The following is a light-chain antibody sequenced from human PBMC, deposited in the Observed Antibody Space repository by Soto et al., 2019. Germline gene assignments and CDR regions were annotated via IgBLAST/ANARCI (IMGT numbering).Light chain of an antibody. CDR3: QQYNGYSET. V-gene: IGKV1-5*03. CDR2: KAS. Sequence: DIQMTQFPSTLSASVGDRVTITCRASQSISSWLAWYQQKPGKAPKLLIYKASSLESGVPSRFSGSGSGTEFTLTISSLQPDDFATYYCQQYNGYSETFGQGAKVEIK. CDR1: QSISSW. J-gene: IGKJ1*01.